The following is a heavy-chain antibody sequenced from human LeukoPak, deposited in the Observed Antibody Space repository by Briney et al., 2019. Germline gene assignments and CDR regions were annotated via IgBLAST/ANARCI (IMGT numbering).Heavy chain of an antibody. CDR3: AKDDWSSGPLDY. V-gene: IGHV3-30*18. D-gene: IGHD6-19*01. CDR2: ISYDGSNK. Sequence: PGRSLRLSCAASGFTFSSYGMHWVRQAPGKGLEWVAVISYDGSNKYYADSVKGRFTISRDNSKNTLYLQMNSLRAEDTAVYCCAKDDWSSGPLDYWGQGTLVTVSS. J-gene: IGHJ4*02. CDR1: GFTFSSYG.